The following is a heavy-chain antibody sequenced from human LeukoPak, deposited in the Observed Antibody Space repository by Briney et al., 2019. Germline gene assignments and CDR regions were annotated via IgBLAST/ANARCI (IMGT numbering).Heavy chain of an antibody. D-gene: IGHD6-19*01. V-gene: IGHV4-39*07. CDR2: IYYSGST. J-gene: IGHJ4*02. Sequence: PSETLSLTCTVSGGSISSSSYYWGWIRQPPGKGLEWIGSIYYSGSTYYNPSLKSRVTISVDTSKNQFSLKLSSVTAADTAVYYCARIGGGAGTSSFDYWGQGTLVTVSS. CDR1: GGSISSSSYY. CDR3: ARIGGGAGTSSFDY.